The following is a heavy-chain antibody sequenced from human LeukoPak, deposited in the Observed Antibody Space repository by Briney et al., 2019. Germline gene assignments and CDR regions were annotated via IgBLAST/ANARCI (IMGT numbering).Heavy chain of an antibody. J-gene: IGHJ4*02. Sequence: GSLRLSCAASGFSFSSYAMSWVRQAPGKGLEWVSSVSESGDGTYYADSVMGRFIISRDNSRKTFHLQMDSLGADDTAIYYCAKGKVNHLGALDFWGQGTLVTVSS. V-gene: IGHV3-23*01. CDR3: AKGKVNHLGALDF. D-gene: IGHD1-26*01. CDR1: GFSFSSYA. CDR2: VSESGDGT.